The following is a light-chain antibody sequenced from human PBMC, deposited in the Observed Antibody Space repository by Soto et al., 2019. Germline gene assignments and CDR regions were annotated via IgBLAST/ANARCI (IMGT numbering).Light chain of an antibody. V-gene: IGLV3-21*02. J-gene: IGLJ1*01. Sequence: SYELTQPPSVSVAPGQTARITCRGNNIGSKTVHWYQQMPRQAPVLVIYDDSDRPSGIPGRSSGSYSGNTATLTISRVEAGNEAVYYCQVWDTTSGQLYVFGTGTKVTVL. CDR1: NIGSKT. CDR3: QVWDTTSGQLYV. CDR2: DDS.